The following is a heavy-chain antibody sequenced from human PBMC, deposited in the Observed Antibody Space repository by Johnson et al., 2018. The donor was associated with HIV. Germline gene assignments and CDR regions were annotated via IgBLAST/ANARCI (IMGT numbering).Heavy chain of an antibody. CDR1: GFTSSSYA. CDR2: LYSGGST. D-gene: IGHD4-23*01. Sequence: VQLVESGGGLVQPGGSLRLSCAASGFTSSSYAMSWFRQAPGKGLEWVSVLYSGGSTYYADSVKGRFTISRDNSKNTLYLQMNSLRAEDTAVYYCARWGVVTPHAFDIWGQGTMVTVSS. V-gene: IGHV3-66*02. CDR3: ARWGVVTPHAFDI. J-gene: IGHJ3*02.